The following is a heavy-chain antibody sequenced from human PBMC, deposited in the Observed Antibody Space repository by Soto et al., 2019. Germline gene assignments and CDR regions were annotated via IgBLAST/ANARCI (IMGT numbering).Heavy chain of an antibody. J-gene: IGHJ6*02. CDR1: GYTFTSYG. V-gene: IGHV1-18*01. Sequence: ASVKVSCKASGYTFTSYGISWVRQALGQGLEWMGWISAYNGNTNYAQKLQGRVTMTTDTSTSTAYMELRSLRSDDTAVYYCARVKTHYYSYGMDVWGQGTTVTVSS. CDR3: ARVKTHYYSYGMDV. CDR2: ISAYNGNT.